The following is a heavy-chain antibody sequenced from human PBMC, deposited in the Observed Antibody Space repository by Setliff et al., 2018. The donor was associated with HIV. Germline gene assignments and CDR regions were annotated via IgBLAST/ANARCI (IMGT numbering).Heavy chain of an antibody. J-gene: IGHJ4*02. Sequence: PSETLSLTCAVYGGSFSGYYWSWIRQSPGKGLQWIGEINHTGSTNYNPSLKSRVTISVDTSKNQFSLKLTSVTAADTAVYYCARVARGGHSSRWYYFDYWGQGTLVTVSS. CDR1: GGSFSGYY. D-gene: IGHD6-13*01. CDR3: ARVARGGHSSRWYYFDY. V-gene: IGHV4-34*01. CDR2: INHTGST.